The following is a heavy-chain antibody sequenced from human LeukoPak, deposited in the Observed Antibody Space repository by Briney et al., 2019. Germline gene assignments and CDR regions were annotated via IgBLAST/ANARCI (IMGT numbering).Heavy chain of an antibody. CDR1: GYTFTSYD. CDR3: ARGLITITYYDSSGSADY. V-gene: IGHV1-8*01. J-gene: IGHJ4*02. CDR2: MNPNSGNT. Sequence: GALVKVSCKASGYTFTSYDINWVRQATGQGREWMGWMNPNSGNTGYAQKFQGRVTMTRNTSISTAYMELSSLRSEDTAVYYCARGLITITYYDSSGSADYWGQGTLVTVSS. D-gene: IGHD3-22*01.